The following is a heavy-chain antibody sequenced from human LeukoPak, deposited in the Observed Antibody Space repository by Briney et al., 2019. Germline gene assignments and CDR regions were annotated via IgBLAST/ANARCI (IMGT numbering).Heavy chain of an antibody. J-gene: IGHJ4*02. V-gene: IGHV3-7*01. CDR1: GFTFSRYW. CDR3: ARPYYYSSGSLPY. D-gene: IGHD3-10*01. CDR2: IKQDGSEK. Sequence: GGSLRLSCTVSGFTFSRYWMSWVRQVPGKGLEWVANIKQDGSEKYYVDSVKGRFTISRDNAKNSLSLQMNSLRAEDTAVYYCARPYYYSSGSLPYWGQGTLVTVSS.